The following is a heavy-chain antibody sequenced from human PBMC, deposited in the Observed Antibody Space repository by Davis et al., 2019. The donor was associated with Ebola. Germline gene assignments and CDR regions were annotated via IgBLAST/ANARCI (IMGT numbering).Heavy chain of an antibody. CDR1: GFTFSGSA. CDR3: TARIAAADINYYYYGMDV. V-gene: IGHV3-73*01. D-gene: IGHD6-13*01. Sequence: PGGSLRLSCAASGFTFSGSAIHWVRQASGKGLEWVGRIRSKANSYATAYAASVKGRFTISRDDSKNTAYLQMNSLKTEDTAVYYCTARIAAADINYYYYGMDVWGQGTTVTVSS. CDR2: IRSKANSYAT. J-gene: IGHJ6*02.